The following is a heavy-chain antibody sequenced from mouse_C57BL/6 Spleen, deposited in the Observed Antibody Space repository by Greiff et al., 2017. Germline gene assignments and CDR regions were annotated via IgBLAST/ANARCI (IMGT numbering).Heavy chain of an antibody. V-gene: IGHV1-80*01. J-gene: IGHJ4*01. CDR1: GYAFSSYW. D-gene: IGHD2-1*01. Sequence: VQLQESGAELVKPGASVKISCKASGYAFSSYWMNWVKQRPGTGLEWIGQIYPGDGDTNYNGKFKGKATLTADKSSSTAYMQLSSLTSEDSAVYFCARDYYGNYGAMDYWGQGTSVTVSS. CDR3: ARDYYGNYGAMDY. CDR2: IYPGDGDT.